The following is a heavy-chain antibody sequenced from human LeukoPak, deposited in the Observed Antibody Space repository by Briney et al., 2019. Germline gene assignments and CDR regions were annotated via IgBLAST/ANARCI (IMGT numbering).Heavy chain of an antibody. J-gene: IGHJ4*02. CDR1: GFTFSSYG. CDR2: ISYDGSNK. D-gene: IGHD3-10*01. V-gene: IGHV3-30*18. Sequence: GRSLRLSCAASGFTFSSYGMHWVRQAPGKGLEGVAVISYDGSNKYYADSVKGRFTISRDNSKNTLYLQMNSLRAEDTAVYYCAKDERDYGSGSYHDYWGQGTLVTVSS. CDR3: AKDERDYGSGSYHDY.